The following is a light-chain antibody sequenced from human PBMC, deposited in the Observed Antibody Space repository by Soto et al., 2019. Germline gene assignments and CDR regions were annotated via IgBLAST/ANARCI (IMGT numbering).Light chain of an antibody. J-gene: IGLJ2*01. V-gene: IGLV1-47*01. CDR2: RNN. CDR3: AAWDDSLSAHVV. Sequence: QSVLTQPPSASGTPGQRVTISCSGSSSNIGSNYVYWYQQLPGTAPKLLIYRNNQRPSGVPDRFSGSKSGTSASLAISGLRSSDEAHYYCAAWDDSLSAHVVFGRGTKVTVL. CDR1: SSNIGSNY.